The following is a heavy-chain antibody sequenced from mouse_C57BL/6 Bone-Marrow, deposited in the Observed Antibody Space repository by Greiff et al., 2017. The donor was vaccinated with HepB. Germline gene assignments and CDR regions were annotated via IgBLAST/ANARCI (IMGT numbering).Heavy chain of an antibody. V-gene: IGHV1-81*01. J-gene: IGHJ1*03. CDR3: ARRGSSYGYWYFDV. D-gene: IGHD1-1*01. CDR1: GYTFTSYG. CDR2: IYPRSGNT. Sequence: LQESGAELARPGASVKLSCKASGYTFTSYGISWVKQRTGQGLEWIGEIYPRSGNTYYNEKFKGKATLTADKSSSTAYMELRSLTSEDSAVYFCARRGSSYGYWYFDVWGTGTTVTVSS.